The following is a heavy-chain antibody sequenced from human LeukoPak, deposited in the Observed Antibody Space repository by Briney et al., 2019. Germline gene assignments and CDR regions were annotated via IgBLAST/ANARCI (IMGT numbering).Heavy chain of an antibody. Sequence: SVKVSCKASGGTFSSYAISWVRQAPGQGLEWMGRIIPILGIANYAQKFQGRVTITADKSTSTAYMELSSLRSEDTAVYYCARTPEPHDFWSGDYYYGMDVWGQGTTVTVSS. CDR1: GGTFSSYA. J-gene: IGHJ6*02. D-gene: IGHD3-3*01. V-gene: IGHV1-69*04. CDR2: IIPILGIA. CDR3: ARTPEPHDFWSGDYYYGMDV.